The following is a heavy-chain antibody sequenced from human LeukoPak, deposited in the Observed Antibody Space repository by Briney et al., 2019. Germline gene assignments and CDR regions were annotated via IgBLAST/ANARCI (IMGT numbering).Heavy chain of an antibody. CDR2: MNPNSGRT. CDR1: GYTLTSYD. J-gene: IGHJ4*02. CDR3: TRETSSRYFDY. Sequence: ASVKVSCKASGYTLTSYDINWVRQATGQGLEWMGWMNPNSGRTGYAQNFQGKITITRNTSISTAYMELSSLRSEDTAVYYCTRETSSRYFDYWGQGTLVTVSS. V-gene: IGHV1-8*01.